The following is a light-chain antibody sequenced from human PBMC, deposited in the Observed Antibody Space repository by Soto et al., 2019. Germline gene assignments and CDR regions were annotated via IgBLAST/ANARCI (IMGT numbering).Light chain of an antibody. CDR3: QQGGGSLRT. CDR1: QAVGSSL. Sequence: EIVLTQSPGTLSLSPGERATLSCRASQAVGSSLLAWYQHKPGQAPRLVIYGASSRATGIPDRFSGSGSGTDFTLTISRLEPEDFAVYYCQQGGGSLRTFGQGTKVEIK. V-gene: IGKV3-20*01. CDR2: GAS. J-gene: IGKJ1*01.